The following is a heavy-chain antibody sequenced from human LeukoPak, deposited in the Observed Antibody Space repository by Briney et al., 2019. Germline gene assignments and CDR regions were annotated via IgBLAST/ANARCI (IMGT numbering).Heavy chain of an antibody. D-gene: IGHD3-22*01. CDR2: IYSGEAI. CDR3: ARGRRGYYSDSSGYYPGSYYMDV. V-gene: IGHV4-4*07. J-gene: IGHJ6*03. Sequence: SETLSLTCTVSGDFISSYYWSWIRQPAGKGLEWIGLIYSGEAINYNTSLKSRVTISVEKSNNQFSLTLTSVTAADTAVYYCARGRRGYYSDSSGYYPGSYYMDVWGKGTTVTVS. CDR1: GDFISSYY.